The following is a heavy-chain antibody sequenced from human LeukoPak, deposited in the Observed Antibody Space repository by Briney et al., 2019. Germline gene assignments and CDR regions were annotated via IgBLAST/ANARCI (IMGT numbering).Heavy chain of an antibody. CDR3: ARKNGHDF. CDR2: ISSSSSYI. V-gene: IGHV3-21*01. Sequence: GGSLRLSCTASGFTFGDYGMSWVRQAPGKGLEWVSSISSSSSYIYYADSVKGRFTISRDNAQNSLYLQMNSLRAEDTAVYYCARKNGHDFWGQGTLVTVSS. J-gene: IGHJ4*02. D-gene: IGHD2-8*01. CDR1: GFTFGDYG.